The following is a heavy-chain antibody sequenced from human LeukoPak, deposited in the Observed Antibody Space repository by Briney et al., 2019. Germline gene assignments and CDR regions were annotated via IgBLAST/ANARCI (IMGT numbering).Heavy chain of an antibody. CDR1: GYTFIGYY. Sequence: ASVKVSCKASGYTFIGYYIHWVRQAPGQGLEWMGSINPNSGVTDYAQNFQGRVTMTRDTSISTAYMELNRLTSDDTAVYYCARDTGFPFFDFWGQGTLVTASS. J-gene: IGHJ4*02. V-gene: IGHV1-2*02. CDR3: ARDTGFPFFDF. CDR2: INPNSGVT.